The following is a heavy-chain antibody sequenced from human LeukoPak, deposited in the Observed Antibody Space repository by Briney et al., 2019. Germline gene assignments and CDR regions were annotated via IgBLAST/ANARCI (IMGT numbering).Heavy chain of an antibody. J-gene: IGHJ4*02. D-gene: IGHD3-22*01. CDR2: TYYRSKWYN. CDR1: GDSVSSNSAA. V-gene: IGHV6-1*01. CDR3: ARGTPVYYYDSSGYYSVQFDY. Sequence: SQTLSLTCAISGDSVSSNSAAWNWIRQSPSRGLEWLGRTYYRSKWYNDYAVSVKSRITINPDTSKNQFSLQLNSVTPEDTAVYYCARGTPVYYYDSSGYYSVQFDYWGQGTLVTVSS.